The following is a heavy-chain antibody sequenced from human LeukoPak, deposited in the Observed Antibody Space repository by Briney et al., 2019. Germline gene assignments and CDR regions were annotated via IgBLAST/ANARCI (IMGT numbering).Heavy chain of an antibody. J-gene: IGHJ1*01. CDR2: IYHSGST. V-gene: IGHV4-59*12. CDR1: GGSISSYY. CDR3: ASGPDYGVYERAEYFQH. D-gene: IGHD4-17*01. Sequence: SETLSLTCSVSGGSISSYYWSWIRQPPGKGLDWIGYIYHSGSTNYNPSLKSRVTISVDKSKNQFSLKLSSVTAADTAVYYCASGPDYGVYERAEYFQHWGQGTLVTVSS.